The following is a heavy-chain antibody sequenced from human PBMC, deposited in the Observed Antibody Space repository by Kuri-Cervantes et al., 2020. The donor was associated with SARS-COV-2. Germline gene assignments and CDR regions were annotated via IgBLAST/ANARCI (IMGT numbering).Heavy chain of an antibody. CDR2: IYHSGST. CDR1: GGSISSGGYY. D-gene: IGHD3-16*01. CDR3: ASTVWGLGDYYYYYMDV. Sequence: SETLSLTCTVSGGSISSGGYYWSWIRQLPGKGLEWIGYIYHSGSTYYNPSLKSRVTISIDRSKNQFSLNLSSVTAADTAVYYCASTVWGLGDYYYYYMDVWGKGTTVTVSS. J-gene: IGHJ6*03. V-gene: IGHV4-30-2*01.